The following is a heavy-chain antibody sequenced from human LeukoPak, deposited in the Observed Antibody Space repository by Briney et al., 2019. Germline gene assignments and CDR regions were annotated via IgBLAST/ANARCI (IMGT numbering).Heavy chain of an antibody. CDR3: AKGDRGYCSSTSCPPDAFDI. J-gene: IGHJ3*02. CDR2: ISGSGGST. CDR1: GFTFSSYA. Sequence: GGSLRLSCAASGFTFSSYAMSWVRQAPGKGLEWVSAISGSGGSTYYADSVKGRFTISRDNSKNTLYLQMNSLRAEDTAVYYCAKGDRGYCSSTSCPPDAFDIWGQGTMVTVSS. V-gene: IGHV3-23*01. D-gene: IGHD2-2*01.